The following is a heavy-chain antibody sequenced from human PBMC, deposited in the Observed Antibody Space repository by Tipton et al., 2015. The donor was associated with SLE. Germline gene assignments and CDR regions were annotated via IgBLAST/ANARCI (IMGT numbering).Heavy chain of an antibody. CDR3: VRELVGGHFDY. D-gene: IGHD3-16*01. J-gene: IGHJ4*02. Sequence: QLVQSGAEVKKPGASVKVSCKASGYTFTGYYIHWVRQVPGQGLEWMGIIIPSGGSTNYAQKFQGRVTMTRDTSTSTVYMELSSPTSEDTAVYYCVRELVGGHFDYWGQGTLVTVSS. CDR1: GYTFTGYY. CDR2: IIPSGGST. V-gene: IGHV1-46*01.